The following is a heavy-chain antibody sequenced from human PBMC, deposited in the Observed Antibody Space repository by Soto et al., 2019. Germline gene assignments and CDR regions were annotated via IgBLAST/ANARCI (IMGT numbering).Heavy chain of an antibody. CDR1: GYRFTGYG. D-gene: IGHD3-10*01. CDR3: VYYCAESNYGVDECFQYGLDV. Sequence: QVQLVQPGAEVKKPGASLKVSCKASGYRFTGYGLHWVRQAPGQGLQWMGWINPKGGATDYAQKCQGRVTMTSEMCTNTAYRELSGLRSEDTAEYTAVYYCAESNYGVDECFQYGLDVWGQGVTLTVSS. CDR2: INPKGGAT. V-gene: IGHV1-2*02. J-gene: IGHJ6*02.